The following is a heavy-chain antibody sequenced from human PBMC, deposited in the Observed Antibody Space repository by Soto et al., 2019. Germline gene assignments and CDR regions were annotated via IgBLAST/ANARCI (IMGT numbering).Heavy chain of an antibody. CDR3: ARGGSCVGFDS. Sequence: SGTLSLTCTASGGSLKSSSNYWSWIRQRHGQGLEWIGYIHDSGSTKYNPSLDSRVVISVDTSKNQFSLKVPSVTAADTAIYFFARGGSCVGFDSWGQGARVTVSS. D-gene: IGHD1-26*01. CDR1: GGSLKSSSNY. CDR2: IHDSGST. V-gene: IGHV4-61*01. J-gene: IGHJ4*02.